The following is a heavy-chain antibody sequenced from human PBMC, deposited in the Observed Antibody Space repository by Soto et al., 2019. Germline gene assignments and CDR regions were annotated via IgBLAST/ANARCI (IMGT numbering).Heavy chain of an antibody. CDR1: GGTFSSYA. CDR2: IIPIFGTA. J-gene: IGHJ6*02. V-gene: IGHV1-69*01. Sequence: QVQLVQSGAEVKKPGSSVKVSCKASGGTFSSYAISWVRQAPGQGLEWMGGIIPIFGTANYAQKFQGRVTITADESTSTAYMELSSLRSDDTAVYYCARVQITGTGLRYYYGMDVWGQGTTVTVSS. D-gene: IGHD1-7*01. CDR3: ARVQITGTGLRYYYGMDV.